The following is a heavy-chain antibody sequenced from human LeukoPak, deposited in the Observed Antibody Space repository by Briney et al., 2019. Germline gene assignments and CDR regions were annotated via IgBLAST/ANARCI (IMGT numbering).Heavy chain of an antibody. D-gene: IGHD4-17*01. V-gene: IGHV4-59*01. J-gene: IGHJ2*01. CDR3: ASPSHYYGGYGDWYFDL. CDR2: IYYSGST. CDR1: GGSISSYY. Sequence: PSETLSLTCTVSGGSISSYYWSWIRQPPGKGLEWIGYIYYSGSTNYNPSLKSRVTISVDTSKNQFSLKLSSVTAADTAVYYCASPSHYYGGYGDWYFDLWGRGTLVTVSS.